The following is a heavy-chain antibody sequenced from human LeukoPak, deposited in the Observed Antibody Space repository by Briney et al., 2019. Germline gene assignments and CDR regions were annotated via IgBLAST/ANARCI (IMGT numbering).Heavy chain of an antibody. CDR2: VRWNSVII. J-gene: IGHJ4*02. Sequence: GTSLRLSWAAAGFNFNDYSMQWIRLVPGKCLEWLSGVRWNSVIITQAESVKGRFSISRDNATNSLFLQMNSLRDEHTALYYCATRREREPFHYWRQGTLVPVSS. CDR1: GFNFNDYS. V-gene: IGHV3-9*01. D-gene: IGHD1-26*01. CDR3: ATRREREPFHY.